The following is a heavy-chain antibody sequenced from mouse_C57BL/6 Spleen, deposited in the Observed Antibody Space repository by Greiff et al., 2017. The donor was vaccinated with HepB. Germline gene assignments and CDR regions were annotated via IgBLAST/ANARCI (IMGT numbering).Heavy chain of an antibody. CDR1: GFTFSSYA. CDR2: ISDGGSYT. J-gene: IGHJ4*01. V-gene: IGHV5-4*01. D-gene: IGHD1-1*01. Sequence: EVQGVESGGGLVKPGGSLKLSCAASGFTFSSYAMSWVRQTPEKRLEWVATISDGGSYTYYPDNVKGRFTISRDNAKNNLYLQMSHLKSEDTAMYYCARDQGYGSSSYYYAMDYWGQGTSVTVSS. CDR3: ARDQGYGSSSYYYAMDY.